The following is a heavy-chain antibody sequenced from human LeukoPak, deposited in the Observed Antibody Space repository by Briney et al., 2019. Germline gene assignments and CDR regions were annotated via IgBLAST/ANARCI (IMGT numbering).Heavy chain of an antibody. D-gene: IGHD3-3*01. CDR2: INHSGST. CDR1: GGSFSGYY. J-gene: IGHJ5*02. V-gene: IGHV4-34*01. CDR3: ARGTRRYDFWSGYPNWFDP. Sequence: PSETLSLTCAVYGGSFSGYYWGWIRQPPGKGLEWIGEINHSGSTNYNPSLKSRVTISVDTSKNQFSLKLSSVTAADTAVYYCARGTRRYDFWSGYPNWFDPWGQGTLVTVSS.